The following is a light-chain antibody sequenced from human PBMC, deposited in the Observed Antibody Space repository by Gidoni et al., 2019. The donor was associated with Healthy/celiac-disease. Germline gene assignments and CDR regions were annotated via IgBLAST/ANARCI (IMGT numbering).Light chain of an antibody. J-gene: IGKJ1*01. CDR2: WAS. Sequence: DIVMTQSPDSLAVSLGERATINCKSSQSVLYSSNNKNYLAWYQQKPGQPPKLLIYWASTRESGVPDRFSGSGSGTDFTLTISSLQAEDVAVYYCQQYYSNPGTFXQXTKVEIK. V-gene: IGKV4-1*01. CDR1: QSVLYSSNNKNY. CDR3: QQYYSNPGT.